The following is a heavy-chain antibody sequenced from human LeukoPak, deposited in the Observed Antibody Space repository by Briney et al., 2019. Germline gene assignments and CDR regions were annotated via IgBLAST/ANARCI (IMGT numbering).Heavy chain of an antibody. J-gene: IGHJ4*02. V-gene: IGHV3-23*01. CDR2: ISGGGDST. Sequence: GGSLRLSCAASGFTFSSYAMSWVRQAPGKGLEWVSAISGGGDSTYYADSVKGRFTISRDNSKNTLYLQMNSLRVEDTAVYYCASHTFSGWYQFDYWGQGTLVTVSS. CDR1: GFTFSSYA. D-gene: IGHD6-19*01. CDR3: ASHTFSGWYQFDY.